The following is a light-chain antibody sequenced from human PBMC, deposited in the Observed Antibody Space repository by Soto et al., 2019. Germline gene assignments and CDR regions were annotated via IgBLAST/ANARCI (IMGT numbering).Light chain of an antibody. CDR3: HQRSNGPQLT. V-gene: IGKV3-11*01. CDR2: DAS. Sequence: EIVLTQSPATLSLSPGERATLSCRASQSVSSYLAWYQQKPGQAPRLLIYDASNRAAGIPARFSGSGSGTDFTLTISSLEPEDFAVYYCHQRSNGPQLTFGGGTKVEIK. J-gene: IGKJ4*01. CDR1: QSVSSY.